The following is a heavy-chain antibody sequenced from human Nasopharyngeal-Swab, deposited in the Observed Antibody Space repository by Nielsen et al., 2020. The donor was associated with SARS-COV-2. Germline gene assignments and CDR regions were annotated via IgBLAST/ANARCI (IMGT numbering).Heavy chain of an antibody. CDR3: ARDPDFCGNWIDP. D-gene: IGHD3/OR15-3a*01. J-gene: IGHJ5*01. Sequence: WVRQAPGQGLEWRGRISAYNGSTNYAQKLQGRVTMTTDTSTSTVYMELRSLRYDDTAVYYCARDPDFCGNWIDPWGQGTLVTVSS. CDR2: ISAYNGST. V-gene: IGHV1-18*01.